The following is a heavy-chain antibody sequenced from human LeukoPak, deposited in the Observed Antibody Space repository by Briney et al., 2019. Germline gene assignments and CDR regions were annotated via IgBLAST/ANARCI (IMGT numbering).Heavy chain of an antibody. CDR1: GYTLTELS. J-gene: IGHJ4*02. Sequence: ASVTVSCKVSGYTLTELSMHWVRQAPGKGLEWMGGFDPEDGETIYAQKFQGRVTMTEDTSTDTAYMELSSLGSEDTAVYYCATVHYYDSSGYNYYFDYWGQGTLVTVSS. CDR3: ATVHYYDSSGYNYYFDY. V-gene: IGHV1-24*01. CDR2: FDPEDGET. D-gene: IGHD3-22*01.